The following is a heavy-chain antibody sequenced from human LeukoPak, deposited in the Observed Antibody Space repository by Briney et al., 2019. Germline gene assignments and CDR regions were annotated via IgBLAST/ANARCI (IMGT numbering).Heavy chain of an antibody. Sequence: YAESVKGRFTISRDNTKKTLYLQMRSLRPEDTAFYYCAKDGHYCTATSCFSSWLDPWGQGTLVTVFS. D-gene: IGHD2-15*01. J-gene: IGHJ5*01. V-gene: IGHV3-43*01. CDR3: AKDGHYCTATSCFSSWLDP.